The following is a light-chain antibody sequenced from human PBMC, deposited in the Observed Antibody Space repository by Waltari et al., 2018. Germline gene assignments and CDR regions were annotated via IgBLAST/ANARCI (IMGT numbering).Light chain of an antibody. CDR1: QSLVHSDGNTY. CDR3: MQGTRWPLT. J-gene: IGKJ4*01. Sequence: DVVMTQSPLSLPVTLGQPASISCKSSQSLVHSDGNTYLAWFHQRPGQSPRRLIYKVSSLESGVPDRISGSGSGTDFTLKISRVEAGDVGVYYCMQGTRWPLTFGGGTKVEIK. V-gene: IGKV2-30*02. CDR2: KVS.